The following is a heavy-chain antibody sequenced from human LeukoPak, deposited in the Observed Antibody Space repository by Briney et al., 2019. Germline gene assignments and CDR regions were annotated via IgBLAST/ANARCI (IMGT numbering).Heavy chain of an antibody. CDR3: ARDGPAQMVDFDY. Sequence: GAPVKVSCKASGYTFSGTGWYLYWLRQAPGQGLECMGWIYPNNGATAYAQKFQGRVAMTRDTSITTAYMELSRLRPDDTAVYYCARDGPAQMVDFDYWGQGTLVAVSS. D-gene: IGHD3-10*01. J-gene: IGHJ4*02. V-gene: IGHV1-2*02. CDR2: IYPNNGAT. CDR1: GYTFSGTGWY.